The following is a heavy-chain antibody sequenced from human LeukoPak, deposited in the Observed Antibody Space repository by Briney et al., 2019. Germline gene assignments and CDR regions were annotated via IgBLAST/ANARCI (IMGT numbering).Heavy chain of an antibody. CDR3: ARDGTAAGLYFDL. J-gene: IGHJ4*01. CDR2: IKQDGGEK. CDR1: GFTFSSYW. D-gene: IGHD6-13*01. Sequence: GGSLILSCAVSGFTFSSYWMNWVRQAPGKGLEWVASIKQDGGEKSYVDSVKGRFTTSRDNAKNSLYLQMSSLRAEDTAVYYCARDGTAAGLYFDLWGQGTLVTVSS. V-gene: IGHV3-7*01.